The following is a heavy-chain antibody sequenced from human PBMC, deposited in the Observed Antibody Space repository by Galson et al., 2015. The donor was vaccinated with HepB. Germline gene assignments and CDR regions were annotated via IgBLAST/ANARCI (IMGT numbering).Heavy chain of an antibody. CDR1: GFTFRTYI. CDR2: ISSSSSHI. CDR3: ARDRNYCRGGSCYEEAFDI. V-gene: IGHV3-21*01. D-gene: IGHD2-15*01. J-gene: IGHJ3*02. Sequence: SLSLSCAASGFTFRTYIMNWVRQAPGKGLEWVSSISSSSSHIYYADSVKGRFTISRDNAKNSLYLQMNSLRAEDTAMFYCARDRNYCRGGSCYEEAFDIWGQGTMVTVSS.